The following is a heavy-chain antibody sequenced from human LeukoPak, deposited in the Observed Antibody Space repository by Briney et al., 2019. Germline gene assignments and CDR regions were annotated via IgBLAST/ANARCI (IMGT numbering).Heavy chain of an antibody. CDR1: GGSLSAYY. CDR3: ARAQRGYSFVFDL. J-gene: IGHJ4*02. CDR2: VYYSGST. Sequence: PSETLSLTCAVSGGSLSAYYWSWIRQPPGKGLEWIGDVYYSGSTNYTPSLQSRLTISVDTSKHQFSLKLNSVTAADTALYYCARAQRGYSFVFDLWGLGTLATVSS. V-gene: IGHV4-34*01. D-gene: IGHD5-18*01.